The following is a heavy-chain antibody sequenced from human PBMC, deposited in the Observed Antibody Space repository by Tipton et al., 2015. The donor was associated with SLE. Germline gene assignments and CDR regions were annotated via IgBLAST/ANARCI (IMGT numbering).Heavy chain of an antibody. J-gene: IGHJ4*02. CDR2: ISSSGSTI. V-gene: IGHV3-11*01. CDR1: GFTFSDYY. Sequence: GSLRLSCAASGFTFSDYYMSWIRQAPGKGLEWVSYISSSGSTIYYADSVKGRFTISRDSAKNSLYLQMNSLRAEDTAVYYCARVLGDGYNSDYWGQGTLVTVSS. D-gene: IGHD5-24*01. CDR3: ARVLGDGYNSDY.